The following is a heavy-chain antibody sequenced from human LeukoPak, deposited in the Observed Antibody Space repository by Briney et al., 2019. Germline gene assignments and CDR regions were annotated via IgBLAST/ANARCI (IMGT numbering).Heavy chain of an antibody. V-gene: IGHV4-61*02. CDR1: GGSISSGSHY. CDR3: ASSAYTGSNYFDP. D-gene: IGHD6-25*01. CDR2: VHTSGST. J-gene: IGHJ5*02. Sequence: SQTLSLNCTVSGGSISSGSHYWSWIRQPAGKGLEWVGRVHTSGSTNYNPSLKSRVTISLDTSKNQFSLELRSVTAADTAVYYCASSAYTGSNYFDPWGQGTLVTVSS.